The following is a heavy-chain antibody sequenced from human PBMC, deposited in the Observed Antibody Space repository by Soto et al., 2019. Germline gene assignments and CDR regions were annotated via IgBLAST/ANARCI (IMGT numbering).Heavy chain of an antibody. CDR2: IWYDGKTR. CDR1: GFSFRDHA. Sequence: QVQLVESGGGVVQPGRSLRLSCAGSGFSFRDHAMHWVRQAPGKGLEWMVQIWYDGKTRYLADSVKGRFTIYKDNSKNTMYLQMNTLTDEDTAVYYCATDRQQQVAYTMDVWGQGTTVTVSS. V-gene: IGHV3-33*03. J-gene: IGHJ6*02. D-gene: IGHD6-13*01. CDR3: ATDRQQQVAYTMDV.